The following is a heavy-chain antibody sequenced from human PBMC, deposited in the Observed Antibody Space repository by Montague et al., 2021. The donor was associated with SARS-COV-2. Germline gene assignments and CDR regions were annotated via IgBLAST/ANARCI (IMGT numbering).Heavy chain of an antibody. D-gene: IGHD2-21*01. CDR2: INHSGST. CDR3: ARGSSILWWWPFDY. CDR1: GGFITSSGFF. V-gene: IGHV4-39*07. J-gene: IGHJ4*02. Sequence: SETLSLTCTVSGGFITSSGFFRSWIRQPPGKGLEWIGEINHSGSTNYNPSLKSRVTISVDTSKNQFSLKLSSVTAADTAVYYCARGSSILWWWPFDYWGQGTLVTVSS.